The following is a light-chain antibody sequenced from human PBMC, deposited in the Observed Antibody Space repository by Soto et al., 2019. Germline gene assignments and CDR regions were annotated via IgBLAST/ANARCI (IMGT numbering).Light chain of an antibody. CDR2: DAS. CDR1: QSISSW. J-gene: IGKJ2*01. Sequence: DIPMTQSPSTLSASVGDRVTITCRASQSISSWLAWYQQKPGKAPKLLIYDASSLESGVPSRFSGSGSGTEFTLTISGLQPDDFATYYCQQYNSYSRGYTFGQGTKLEIK. V-gene: IGKV1-5*01. CDR3: QQYNSYSRGYT.